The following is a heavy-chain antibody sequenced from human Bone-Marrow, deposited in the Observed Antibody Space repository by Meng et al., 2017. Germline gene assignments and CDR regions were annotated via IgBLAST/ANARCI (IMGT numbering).Heavy chain of an antibody. D-gene: IGHD3-10*01. J-gene: IGHJ5*02. Sequence: QGQLQDSGPGLVKPSQTLSLTCTVSGGSISSGGYYWSWIRQHPGKGLEWIGYIYYSGSTYYNPSLKSRVTISVDTSKNQFSLKLSSVTAADTAVYYCARGYGSGSSSDWFDPWGQGTLVTVSS. CDR2: IYYSGST. V-gene: IGHV4-31*03. CDR3: ARGYGSGSSSDWFDP. CDR1: GGSISSGGYY.